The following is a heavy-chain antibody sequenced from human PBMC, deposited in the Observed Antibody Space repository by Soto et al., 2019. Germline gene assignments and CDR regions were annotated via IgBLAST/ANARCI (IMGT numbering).Heavy chain of an antibody. Sequence: SVKVSCKASGGTFSSYAISWVRQAPGQGLEWMGGIIPIFGTANYAQKFQGRVTITADESTSTAYMELSSLRSEDTAVYYCARVDYGDYPEYYGMDVWGQGTTVTVSS. D-gene: IGHD4-17*01. J-gene: IGHJ6*02. V-gene: IGHV1-69*13. CDR1: GGTFSSYA. CDR2: IIPIFGTA. CDR3: ARVDYGDYPEYYGMDV.